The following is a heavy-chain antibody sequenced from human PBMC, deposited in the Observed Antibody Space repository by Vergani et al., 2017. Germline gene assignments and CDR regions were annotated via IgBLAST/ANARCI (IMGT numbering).Heavy chain of an antibody. V-gene: IGHV3-9*01. CDR3: VKDIAASGNYWYFDL. CDR1: GFTYDEYA. CDR2: INWNSDSI. Sequence: EVKLVESGGTLVQPGRSLRLSCVDSGFTYDEYAMHWVRQAPGKGLEWVSGINWNSDSIAYADSVKGRFTISRDNAKNSLYLQMNSLRAEDTALYYCVKDIAASGNYWYFDLWGRGTLVTVSS. J-gene: IGHJ2*01. D-gene: IGHD6-13*01.